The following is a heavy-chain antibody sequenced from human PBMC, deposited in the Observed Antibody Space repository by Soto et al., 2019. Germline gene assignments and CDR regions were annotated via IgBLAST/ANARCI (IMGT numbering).Heavy chain of an antibody. CDR2: ISWNSGSI. V-gene: IGHV3-9*01. D-gene: IGHD3-10*01. J-gene: IGHJ4*02. CDR3: AKDTMVRGVIITPFDY. Sequence: PGGSMRLSCAASGFTFDDYAMHWVRQAPGKGLEWVSGISWNSGSIGYADSVKGRFTISRDNAKNSLYLQMNSLRAEDTALYYCAKDTMVRGVIITPFDYCGQGTLVTVSS. CDR1: GFTFDDYA.